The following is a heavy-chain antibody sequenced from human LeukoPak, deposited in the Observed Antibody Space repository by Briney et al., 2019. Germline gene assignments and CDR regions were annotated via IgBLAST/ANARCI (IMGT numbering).Heavy chain of an antibody. CDR3: AKDPSSRNIVVVPAALDY. CDR2: ISSSGSTI. Sequence: GGSLRLSCAASGFTFSDYYMSWIRQAPGKGLEWVSYISSSGSTIYYADSVKGRFTISRDNAKNSLYLQMNSLRAEDTAVYYCAKDPSSRNIVVVPAALDYWGQGTLVTVSS. J-gene: IGHJ4*02. D-gene: IGHD2-2*01. CDR1: GFTFSDYY. V-gene: IGHV3-11*04.